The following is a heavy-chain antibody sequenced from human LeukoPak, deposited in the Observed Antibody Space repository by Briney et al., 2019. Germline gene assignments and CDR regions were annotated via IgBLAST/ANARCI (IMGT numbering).Heavy chain of an antibody. CDR3: AKASVGIYYFDY. CDR1: GFTFSSYA. V-gene: IGHV3-23*01. CDR2: ISGSGGST. D-gene: IGHD1-26*01. Sequence: GGSLRLSCAASGFTFSSYAMSWVRQAPGKGLEWVSAISGSGGSTYYADSVKGRFTISRDNSKNTLHLQMNSLRAEDTAVYYCAKASVGIYYFDYWGQGTLVTVSS. J-gene: IGHJ4*02.